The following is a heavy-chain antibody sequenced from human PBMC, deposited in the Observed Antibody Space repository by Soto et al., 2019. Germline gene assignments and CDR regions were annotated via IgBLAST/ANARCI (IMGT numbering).Heavy chain of an antibody. J-gene: IGHJ5*02. CDR2: ISSSSSTI. CDR3: ARDRVLRFLEWSRNWFDP. Sequence: GGSLRLSCAASGFTFSSYSMNWVRQAPGKGLEWVSYISSSSSTIYYADSVKGRFTISRDNAKNPLYLQMNSLRAEDTAVYYCARDRVLRFLEWSRNWFDPWGQGTLVTVSS. CDR1: GFTFSSYS. D-gene: IGHD3-3*01. V-gene: IGHV3-48*01.